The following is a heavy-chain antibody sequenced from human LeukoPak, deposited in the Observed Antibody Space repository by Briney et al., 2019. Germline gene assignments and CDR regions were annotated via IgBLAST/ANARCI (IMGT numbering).Heavy chain of an antibody. CDR1: GYTFTSYD. D-gene: IGHD1-26*01. CDR3: ARGVGASLIIQH. V-gene: IGHV1-69*13. CDR2: IIPIFGTA. Sequence: ASVKVSCKASGYTFTSYDINWVRQAPGQGLEWMGGIIPIFGTANYAQKFQGRVTITADESTSTAYMELSSLRSEDTAVYYCARGVGASLIIQHWGQGTLVTVSS. J-gene: IGHJ1*01.